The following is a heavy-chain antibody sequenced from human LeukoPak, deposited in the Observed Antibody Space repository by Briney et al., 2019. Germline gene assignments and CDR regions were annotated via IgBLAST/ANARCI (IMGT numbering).Heavy chain of an antibody. D-gene: IGHD3-10*01. V-gene: IGHV1-18*01. J-gene: IGHJ6*03. CDR1: GYTFTSYG. CDR3: ARDYYGSGRTAYYYYYYMDV. Sequence: GASVKVSCKASGYTFTSYGISWVRQAPGQGLEWMGWISAYNGNTNYAQKLQGRVTMTTDTSTSTAYMELRSLRSDDTAAYYCARDYYGSGRTAYYYYYYMDVWGKGTTVTVSS. CDR2: ISAYNGNT.